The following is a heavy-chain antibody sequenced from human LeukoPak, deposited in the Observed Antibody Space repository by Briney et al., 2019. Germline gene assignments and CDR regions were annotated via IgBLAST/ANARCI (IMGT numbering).Heavy chain of an antibody. J-gene: IGHJ4*02. CDR2: ISWNSGNI. Sequence: GGSLRLSCAASGFTSDDYGMHWVRQPPGKGLEWVSGISWNSGNIGYADSVKGRFTISRDNAKNSLYLQMNRLRAEDTALYYCAKVDGYNSGWYDYWGQGTLVTVSS. D-gene: IGHD6-19*01. CDR1: GFTSDDYG. CDR3: AKVDGYNSGWYDY. V-gene: IGHV3-9*02.